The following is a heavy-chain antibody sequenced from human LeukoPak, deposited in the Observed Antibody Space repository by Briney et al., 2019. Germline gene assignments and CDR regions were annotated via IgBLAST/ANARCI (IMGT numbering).Heavy chain of an antibody. CDR2: ISSSSSYI. Sequence: SGGSLRLSCAASGFTFSSYSTNWVRQAPGRGLEWVSSISSSSSYIYYADSVKGRFTISRDNAKNSLYLQMNSLRAEDTAVYYCARDMRGAYYYDSSGYSYWGQGTLVTVSS. D-gene: IGHD3-22*01. J-gene: IGHJ4*02. V-gene: IGHV3-21*01. CDR1: GFTFSSYS. CDR3: ARDMRGAYYYDSSGYSY.